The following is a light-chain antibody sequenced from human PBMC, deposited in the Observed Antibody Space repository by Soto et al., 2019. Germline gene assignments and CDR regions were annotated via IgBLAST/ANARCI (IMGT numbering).Light chain of an antibody. CDR3: LQLHSYPLT. Sequence: DIQLTQSPSFLSASVGDRVTITCRASQGISSYLAWYQQKPGKAPKLLIYAASTLQSGVPSRFSGSGSGTEFTLTISSLQPEDFETYYCLQLHSYPLTFGGGTKVEI. V-gene: IGKV1-9*01. CDR2: AAS. J-gene: IGKJ4*01. CDR1: QGISSY.